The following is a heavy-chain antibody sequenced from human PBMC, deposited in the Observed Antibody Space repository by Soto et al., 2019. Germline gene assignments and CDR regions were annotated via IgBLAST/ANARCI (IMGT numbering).Heavy chain of an antibody. Sequence: SETLSLTCTVSGGSISSSSYYRGWIRQPPGKGLEWIGSIYYSGSTYYNPSLKSRVTISVDTSKNQFSLKLSSVTAADAAVYYCARTRKEQWHYYYYGMDVWGQGTTVTVSS. J-gene: IGHJ6*02. CDR3: ARTRKEQWHYYYYGMDV. CDR2: IYYSGST. CDR1: GGSISSSSYY. D-gene: IGHD6-19*01. V-gene: IGHV4-39*01.